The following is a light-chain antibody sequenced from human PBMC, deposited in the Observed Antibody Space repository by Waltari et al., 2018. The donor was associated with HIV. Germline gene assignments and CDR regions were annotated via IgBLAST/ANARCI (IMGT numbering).Light chain of an antibody. V-gene: IGLV2-14*01. CDR1: RSDVGGYNY. J-gene: IGLJ3*02. CDR2: XXX. Sequence: QSALTQPASVSGSPGQSITISCTGTRSDVGGYNYVSWNQQHQGKAPKRXIYXXXNRPSGVSNXFSGXKXXXXASXTISGXQAEDEADYYCSSYTXSSTXLVXGXGTKLTVL. CDR3: SSYTXSSTXLV.